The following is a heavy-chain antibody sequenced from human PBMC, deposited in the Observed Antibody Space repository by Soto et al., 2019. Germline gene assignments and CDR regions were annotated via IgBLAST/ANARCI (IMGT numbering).Heavy chain of an antibody. CDR2: ISGNGGNT. CDR1: GFIFSSFG. Sequence: GSLRLSCAASGFIFSSFGMSWVRQAPGEGLEWIAAISGNGGNTFYADSVKGRFTISRDNSENTLYLQMNSLRAEDKALYYCEKDHNCSGRHCYFDPWGQGKLVYVS. J-gene: IGHJ5*02. D-gene: IGHD2-21*01. CDR3: EKDHNCSGRHCYFDP. V-gene: IGHV3-23*01.